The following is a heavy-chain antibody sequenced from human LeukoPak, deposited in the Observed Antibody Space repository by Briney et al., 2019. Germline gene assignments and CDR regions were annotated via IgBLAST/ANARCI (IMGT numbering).Heavy chain of an antibody. CDR1: GGTFSSYA. D-gene: IGHD6-6*01. CDR3: ARDLWAGSSSGSAFDY. J-gene: IGHJ4*02. V-gene: IGHV1-69*13. CDR2: IIPIFGTA. Sequence: ASVKVSCKASGGTFSSYAISWVRQAPGQGLEWMGGIIPIFGTANYAQKFQGRVTITADESTSTAYMELSSLRSEDTAVYYCARDLWAGSSSGSAFDYWGQGTLVTVSS.